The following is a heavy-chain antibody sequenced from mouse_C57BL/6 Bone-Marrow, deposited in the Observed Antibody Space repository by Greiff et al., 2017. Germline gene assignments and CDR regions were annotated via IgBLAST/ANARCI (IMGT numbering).Heavy chain of an antibody. CDR1: GYTFTSYG. J-gene: IGHJ4*01. D-gene: IGHD3-2*02. CDR2: IYPRSGNT. Sequence: QVQLQQSGAELARPGASVKLSCKASGYTFTSYGISWVKQRTGQGLEWIGEIYPRSGNTYYNEKFKGKATLTADKSSSTAYMEPRSLTSEDSAVYFCASPSGSSGYAMDYWGQGTSVTVSS. CDR3: ASPSGSSGYAMDY. V-gene: IGHV1-81*01.